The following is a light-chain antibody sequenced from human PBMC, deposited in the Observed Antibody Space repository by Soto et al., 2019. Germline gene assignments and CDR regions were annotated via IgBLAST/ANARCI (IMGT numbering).Light chain of an antibody. V-gene: IGKV3-11*01. CDR2: DAF. Sequence: EIVLTQSPATLSLSPGERATLSCRASQSINTYLAWYQQKPGQTPRLLIYDAFHRAPGIPARFSGSGSGTDFTISITTLESEDVAVYYCQERSTVVTFGGGTKVEI. CDR1: QSINTY. J-gene: IGKJ4*01. CDR3: QERSTVVT.